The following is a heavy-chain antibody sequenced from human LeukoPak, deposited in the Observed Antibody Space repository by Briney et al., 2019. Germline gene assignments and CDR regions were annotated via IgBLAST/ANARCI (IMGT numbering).Heavy chain of an antibody. V-gene: IGHV3-64D*06. CDR2: ISSNGGST. CDR1: GFTFSSYA. CDR3: LKDLRDMAVAATPDY. Sequence: GGSLRLSCSASGFTFSSYAMHWVRQAPGKGLEYVSAISSNGGSTYYADSVKGRFTISRDNSKNTLYLQMSSLRPEDTAVYYCLKDLRDMAVAATPDYWGQGTLVTVSS. J-gene: IGHJ4*02. D-gene: IGHD2-2*01.